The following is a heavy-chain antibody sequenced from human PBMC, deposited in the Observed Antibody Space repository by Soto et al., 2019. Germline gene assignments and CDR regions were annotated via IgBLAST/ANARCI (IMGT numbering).Heavy chain of an antibody. CDR1: GFTFSSYG. D-gene: IGHD1-26*01. CDR3: AKEGGLSGSYYISSSYYFDY. J-gene: IGHJ4*02. CDR2: ISYDGSNT. V-gene: IGHV3-30*18. Sequence: GGSLRLSCAASGFTFSSYGMHWVRQAPGKGLEWVAIISYDGSNTYYADSVKGRSTISRDNSKNTLYLQMNSLRAEDTSVYYCAKEGGLSGSYYISSSYYFDYWGQGTLVTVS.